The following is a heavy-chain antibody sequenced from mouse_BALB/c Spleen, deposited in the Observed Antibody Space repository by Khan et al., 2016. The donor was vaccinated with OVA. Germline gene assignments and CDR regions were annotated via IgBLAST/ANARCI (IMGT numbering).Heavy chain of an antibody. CDR2: IRYDGNT. CDR3: AIRVGSCPACFTF. J-gene: IGHJ3*01. D-gene: IGHD6-1*01. V-gene: IGHV3-6*01. CDR1: GYSITNGYF. Sequence: EVQLQESGPGLVKPSQSLSLTCSVTGYSITNGYFWNWIRQFPGNNLEWMGYIRYDGNTNYNPSLKNRISITRDTSKNQIFLNLNSVTPEDPASYYCAIRVGSCPACFTFWGQGTLVTVSA.